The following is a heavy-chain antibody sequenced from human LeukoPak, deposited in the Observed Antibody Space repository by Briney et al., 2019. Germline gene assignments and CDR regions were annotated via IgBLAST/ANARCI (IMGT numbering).Heavy chain of an antibody. V-gene: IGHV3-23*01. Sequence: GGSLRLSCAASGFTFSSYNMNWVRQAPGKGLEWVSGISGSGESTYYADSVKGRFTVSRDNSKNTLYLQTNSLRAEDTAVYYCAKNGAASGYSKLDCWGQGTLVTVSS. D-gene: IGHD3-22*01. CDR3: AKNGAASGYSKLDC. J-gene: IGHJ4*02. CDR1: GFTFSSYN. CDR2: ISGSGEST.